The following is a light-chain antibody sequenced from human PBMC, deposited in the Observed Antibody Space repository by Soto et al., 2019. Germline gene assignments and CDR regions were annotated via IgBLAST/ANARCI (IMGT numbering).Light chain of an antibody. CDR1: QGISRW. Sequence: DNQMTQSPSSVSAAVGDRVTITFRSSQGISRWLAWYQQKPGKAPELLIYAASNLQTGVPSRFSGTGSRTDFTLTISSLQHEDFASYYCQQANSFPRTFGQATKVDIK. V-gene: IGKV1-12*01. CDR2: AAS. CDR3: QQANSFPRT. J-gene: IGKJ1*01.